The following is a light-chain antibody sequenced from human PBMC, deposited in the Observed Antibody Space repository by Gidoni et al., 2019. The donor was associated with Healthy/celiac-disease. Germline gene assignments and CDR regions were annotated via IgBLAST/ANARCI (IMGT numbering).Light chain of an antibody. Sequence: QSALTQPRSVSGSPGQSVTISCTGTSSDVGGYNYVSWYQQHPGKAPKLMIYDVRKRPSGFPDRFSGSKSGNTASLTISGLQAEDEADYYCCSYAGSYTPVVFGGGTKLTVL. CDR2: DVR. CDR1: SSDVGGYNY. CDR3: CSYAGSYTPVV. V-gene: IGLV2-11*01. J-gene: IGLJ2*01.